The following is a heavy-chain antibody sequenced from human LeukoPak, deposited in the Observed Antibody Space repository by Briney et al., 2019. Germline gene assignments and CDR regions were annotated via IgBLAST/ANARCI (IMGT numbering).Heavy chain of an antibody. D-gene: IGHD2-21*02. J-gene: IGHJ4*02. CDR1: GGSISSSSYY. CDR3: ARDSCGGDCSFDY. Sequence: SSETLSLTCTVSGGSISSSSYYWSWIRQPPGKGLEWIGYIYYSGSTNYNPSLKSRVTISVDTSKNQFSLKLSSVTAADTAVYYCARDSCGGDCSFDYWGQGTLVTVSS. V-gene: IGHV4-61*01. CDR2: IYYSGST.